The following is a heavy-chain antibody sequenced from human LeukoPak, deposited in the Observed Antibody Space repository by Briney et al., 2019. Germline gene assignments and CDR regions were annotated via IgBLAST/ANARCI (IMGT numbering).Heavy chain of an antibody. J-gene: IGHJ4*02. CDR2: ISSSSSTI. Sequence: GGSLRLSCAASGFTVSSYSMNWVRQAPGKGLEWVSYISSSSSTIYYADSVKRRFTISRDNAKNSLYLQMNSRGDEDTAVYYCARAFGLTDYWGQGTLVTVSS. CDR3: ARAFGLTDY. CDR1: GFTVSSYS. D-gene: IGHD3/OR15-3a*01. V-gene: IGHV3-48*02.